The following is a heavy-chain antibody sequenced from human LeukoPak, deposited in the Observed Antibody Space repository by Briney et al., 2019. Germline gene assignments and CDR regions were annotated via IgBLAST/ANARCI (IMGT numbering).Heavy chain of an antibody. CDR1: GFTFSSYA. V-gene: IGHV3-30*04. D-gene: IGHD6-25*01. J-gene: IGHJ6*03. Sequence: GGSLRLSCAASGFTFSSYAMHWVRQAPGKGLEWVAVISYDGSNKYYADSVKGRFTISRDNSKNTLYLQMNSLRAEDTAVYYCARDSGGSYYYYYMDVWGKGTTVTVSS. CDR3: ARDSGGSYYYYYMDV. CDR2: ISYDGSNK.